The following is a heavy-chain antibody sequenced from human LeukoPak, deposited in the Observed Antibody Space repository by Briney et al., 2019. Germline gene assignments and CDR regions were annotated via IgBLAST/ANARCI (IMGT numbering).Heavy chain of an antibody. Sequence: PGGSLRLSCAASGFTFSSYGMSWVRQAPGKGLEWVSAISGSGGSTYYADSVKGRFTISRDNSKNTLYLQMGSLRAEDMAVYYCARDRMVTLPSYYMDVWGKGTTVTVSS. D-gene: IGHD5-18*01. J-gene: IGHJ6*03. V-gene: IGHV3-23*01. CDR2: ISGSGGST. CDR1: GFTFSSYG. CDR3: ARDRMVTLPSYYMDV.